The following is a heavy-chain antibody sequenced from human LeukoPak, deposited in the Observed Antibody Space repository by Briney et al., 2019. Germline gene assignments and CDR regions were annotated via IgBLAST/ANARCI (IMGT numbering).Heavy chain of an antibody. Sequence: QSGGSLRLSCAASGFTVSSNYMSWVRQAPGKGLEWVSVIFASGSTYYADSVKGRFTISRDNSKNTVYLQMNSLRAEDTAVYYCARDYYYDGSGFSAPPYYSGQGTLVTVSS. J-gene: IGHJ4*02. CDR2: IFASGST. D-gene: IGHD3-22*01. V-gene: IGHV3-53*01. CDR1: GFTVSSNY. CDR3: ARDYYYDGSGFSAPPYY.